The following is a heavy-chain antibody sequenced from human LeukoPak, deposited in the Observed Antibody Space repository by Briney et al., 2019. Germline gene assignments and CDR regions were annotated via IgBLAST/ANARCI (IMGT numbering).Heavy chain of an antibody. CDR3: ARREGPTXGVDY. CDR1: GGSFSGYY. V-gene: IGHV4-34*01. J-gene: IGHJ4*02. D-gene: IGHD1-26*01. CDR2: INHSGST. Sequence: PSETLSLTCAVYGGSFSGYYWSWIRQPPGKGLEWIGEINHSGSTNYNPSLKSRVTISVDTSKNQFSLKLSSVTAADTAVYYCARREGPTXGVDYWGQGTLVTVS.